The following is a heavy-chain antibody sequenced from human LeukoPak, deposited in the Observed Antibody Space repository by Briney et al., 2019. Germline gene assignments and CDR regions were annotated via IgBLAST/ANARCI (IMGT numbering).Heavy chain of an antibody. Sequence: GGSLRLSCAASGFTFSSYSMNWVRQAPGKGLEWVSSISSSSSYIYYADSVKGRFTISRDNAKNSLYLQMNSLRAEDTAVYYCAREFGGSYYLDYWGQGTLVTVSS. CDR1: GFTFSSYS. D-gene: IGHD1-26*01. CDR3: AREFGGSYYLDY. CDR2: ISSSSSYI. V-gene: IGHV3-21*01. J-gene: IGHJ4*02.